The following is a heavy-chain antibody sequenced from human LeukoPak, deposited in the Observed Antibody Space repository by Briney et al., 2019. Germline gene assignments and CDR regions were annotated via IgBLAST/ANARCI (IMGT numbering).Heavy chain of an antibody. CDR2: IWYDGSNK. D-gene: IGHD3-10*01. V-gene: IGHV3-33*01. Sequence: GGSLRLSCAASGFTFSSYATHWVRQAPGKGLEWVAVIWYDGSNKYYADSVKGRFTISRDNSKNTLYLQMNSLRAEDTAVYYCARDGRTLYYYGSGSYYNDYWGQGTLATVSS. J-gene: IGHJ4*02. CDR1: GFTFSSYA. CDR3: ARDGRTLYYYGSGSYYNDY.